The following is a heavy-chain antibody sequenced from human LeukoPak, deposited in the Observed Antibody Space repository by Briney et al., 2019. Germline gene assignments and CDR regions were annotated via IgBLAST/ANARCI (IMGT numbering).Heavy chain of an antibody. D-gene: IGHD3-16*01. CDR2: ISYDGSNK. J-gene: IGHJ4*02. CDR3: ARVAGGADY. CDR1: GFTFSSYA. Sequence: GGSLRLSCAASGFTFSSYAMHWVRQAPGKGLEWVAVISYDGSNKYYADSVKGRFTISRDNSKNTLFLQMNSLRAEDTAVYYCARVAGGADYWGQGTLVTVSS. V-gene: IGHV3-30*04.